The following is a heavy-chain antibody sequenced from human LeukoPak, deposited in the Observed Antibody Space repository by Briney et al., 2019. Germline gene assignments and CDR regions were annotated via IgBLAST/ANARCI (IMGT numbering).Heavy chain of an antibody. CDR1: GYTFTSYY. CDR3: ARASYDYVWGSYREYGWFDP. V-gene: IGHV1-46*01. Sequence: ASVKVSCKAPGYTFTSYYMHWVRQAPGQGLEWMGIINPSGGSTSYAQKFQGRVTMTRDTSTSTVYMELSSLRSEDTAVYYCARASYDYVWGSYREYGWFDPWGQGTLVTVSS. D-gene: IGHD3-16*02. J-gene: IGHJ5*02. CDR2: INPSGGST.